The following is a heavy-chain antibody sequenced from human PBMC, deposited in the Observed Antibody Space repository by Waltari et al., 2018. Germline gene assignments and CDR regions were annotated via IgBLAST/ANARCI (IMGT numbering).Heavy chain of an antibody. D-gene: IGHD4-17*01. CDR3: ATRIGDYDGSFDY. J-gene: IGHJ4*02. CDR2: INSNSGGT. CDR1: GYIFTGYY. V-gene: IGHV1-2*06. Sequence: QVQLVQSGAEVTKPGASVKVSCKASGYIFTGYYIDWVRRAPGQGLEWMGRINSNSGGTSYAQKFQGRVTMNRDTSIRTAYMELSRLRSDDTTIYYCATRIGDYDGSFDYWGQGTLVTVSS.